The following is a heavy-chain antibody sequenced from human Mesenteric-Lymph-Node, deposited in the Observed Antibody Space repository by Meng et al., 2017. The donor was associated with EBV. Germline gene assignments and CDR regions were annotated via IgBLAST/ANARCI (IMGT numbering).Heavy chain of an antibody. D-gene: IGHD3-10*01. CDR1: GFTFNTYS. J-gene: IGHJ4*02. CDR3: ARDYGSGSHFDY. CDR2: ISSTSIYI. V-gene: IGHV3-21*01. Sequence: EVQLVEAGGGLVEPGGSLRLSCAASGFTFNTYSMDWVRQAPGKGLEWVSSISSTSIYIKYADSLKGRFTISRDNGKNTLYLQMNSLRVEDTAIYYCARDYGSGSHFDYWGRGGLVTVSS.